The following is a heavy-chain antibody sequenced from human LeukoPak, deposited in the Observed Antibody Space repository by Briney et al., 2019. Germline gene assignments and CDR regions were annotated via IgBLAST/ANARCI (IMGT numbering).Heavy chain of an antibody. V-gene: IGHV3-30-3*01. D-gene: IGHD5-18*01. CDR2: ISYDGSNK. J-gene: IGHJ6*02. Sequence: GGSLRLSCAASGFTFSSYAMHWVRQAPGKGLEWVAVISYDGSNKYYADSVKGRFTISRDNSKNTLYLQMNSLRAEDTAVYYCARDGQGHSYGVLGYYYYYGMDVWGQGTTVTVSS. CDR3: ARDGQGHSYGVLGYYYYYGMDV. CDR1: GFTFSSYA.